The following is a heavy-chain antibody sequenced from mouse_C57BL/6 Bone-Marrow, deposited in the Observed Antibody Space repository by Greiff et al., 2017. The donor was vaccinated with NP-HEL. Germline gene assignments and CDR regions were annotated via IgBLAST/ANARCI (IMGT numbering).Heavy chain of an antibody. CDR2: IDPNSGGT. J-gene: IGHJ2*01. V-gene: IGHV1-72*01. D-gene: IGHD1-1*01. CDR1: GYTFTSYW. Sequence: QVQLQQPGAELVKPGASVKLSCKASGYTFTSYWMHWVKQRPGRGLEWIGRIDPNSGGTKYNEKFKSKATLTVDKPSSTAYMQLSSLTSEDSAVYYCARSPPVVTAVVALDYWGQGTTLTVSS. CDR3: ARSPPVVTAVVALDY.